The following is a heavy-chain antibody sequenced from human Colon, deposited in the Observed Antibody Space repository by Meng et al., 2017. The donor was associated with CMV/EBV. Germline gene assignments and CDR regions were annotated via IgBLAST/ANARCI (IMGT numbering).Heavy chain of an antibody. CDR2: IYYSGNT. CDR3: VREGGSGFLEWLSTFDS. Sequence: SETLSLTCTVSGGSISSSSHYWAWIRQPPGKGLEWIGSIYYSGNTFYNLSLGSRVTMSMDTSYNQFSLKVTSVTAADTAVYYCVREGGSGFLEWLSTFDSWGQGTLVTVSS. V-gene: IGHV4-39*07. D-gene: IGHD3-3*01. J-gene: IGHJ5*01. CDR1: GGSISSSSHY.